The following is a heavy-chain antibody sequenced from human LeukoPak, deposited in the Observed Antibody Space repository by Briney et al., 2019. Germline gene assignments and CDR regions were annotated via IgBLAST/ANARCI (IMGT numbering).Heavy chain of an antibody. V-gene: IGHV4-34*01. D-gene: IGHD6-6*01. Sequence: SETLSLTCAVYGGSFSGYYWSWIRQPPGKGLEWIGEINHSGSTNYNPSLKSRVTISVDTSKNQFSLKLSSVTAADTAVYYCARYSLAARGRSYYGMDVWGQGTTVTVSS. CDR2: INHSGST. CDR3: ARYSLAARGRSYYGMDV. CDR1: GGSFSGYY. J-gene: IGHJ6*02.